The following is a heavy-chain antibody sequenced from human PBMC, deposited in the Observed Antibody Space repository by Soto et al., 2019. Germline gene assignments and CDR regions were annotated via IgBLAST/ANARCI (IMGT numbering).Heavy chain of an antibody. Sequence: SETLSLTCTVSGDSISNYYGSWIRQPPGKGLEWIGYIYYSGSTNYNPSLKSRVTISVDTSKNQFSLKLSSVTAADTAVYYCASGGFGELFDAFDIWGQGTMVTVSS. D-gene: IGHD3-10*01. CDR2: IYYSGST. J-gene: IGHJ3*02. V-gene: IGHV4-59*01. CDR1: GDSISNYY. CDR3: ASGGFGELFDAFDI.